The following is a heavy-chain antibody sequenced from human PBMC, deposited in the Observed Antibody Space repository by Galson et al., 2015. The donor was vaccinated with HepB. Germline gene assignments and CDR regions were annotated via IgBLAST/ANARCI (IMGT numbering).Heavy chain of an antibody. Sequence: SLRLSCAASGFTFSNYGMHWVRQAPGKGLEWVAVISYDGSNKYYADSVKGRFTISRDNSKNSLYLQMDSLRAEDTAVYYCAREGLVGAEGYYRGMDVWGQGTTVTVSS. CDR3: AREGLVGAEGYYRGMDV. CDR1: GFTFSNYG. D-gene: IGHD2-15*01. CDR2: ISYDGSNK. V-gene: IGHV3-30*03. J-gene: IGHJ6*02.